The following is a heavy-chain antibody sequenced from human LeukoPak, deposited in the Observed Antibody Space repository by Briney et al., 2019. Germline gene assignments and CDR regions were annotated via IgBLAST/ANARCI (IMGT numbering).Heavy chain of an antibody. Sequence: SETLSLTCTVSGGSISSRGYYWGWIRQPPGKGLEWIGSIYYTGSTYYNPSLKSRVTISIDTSNDQFSLKLRSVTAADTAVYYCARHASMIRGVISFWFDPWGQGTLVTVSS. CDR1: GGSISSRGYY. CDR2: IYYTGST. J-gene: IGHJ5*02. V-gene: IGHV4-39*01. CDR3: ARHASMIRGVISFWFDP. D-gene: IGHD3-10*01.